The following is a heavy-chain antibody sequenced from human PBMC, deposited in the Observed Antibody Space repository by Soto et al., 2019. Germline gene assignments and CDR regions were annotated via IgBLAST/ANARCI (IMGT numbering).Heavy chain of an antibody. CDR2: IYYSGST. Sequence: PSETLSLTCTVSGGSICSGGYYWSWIRQHPGKGLEWIGYIYYSGSTYYNPSLKSRVTISVDTSKNQFSLKLSSVTAADTAVYYCARDKGTGTSFDYWGQGTLVTVSS. D-gene: IGHD1-7*01. J-gene: IGHJ4*02. CDR1: GGSICSGGYY. CDR3: ARDKGTGTSFDY. V-gene: IGHV4-31*03.